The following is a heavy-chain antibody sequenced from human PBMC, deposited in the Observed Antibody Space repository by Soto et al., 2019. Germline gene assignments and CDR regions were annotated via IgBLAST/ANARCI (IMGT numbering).Heavy chain of an antibody. CDR3: ARNYYYDSSGSFDY. Sequence: EASVKFPCKASGYTFTRYGISWVRQAPGQGLEWMGWISAYNGNTNYAQKLQGRVTMTTDTSTSTAYMELRSLRSDDTAVYYCARNYYYDSSGSFDYWGQGTLVTVSS. CDR1: GYTFTRYG. V-gene: IGHV1-18*01. CDR2: ISAYNGNT. J-gene: IGHJ4*02. D-gene: IGHD3-22*01.